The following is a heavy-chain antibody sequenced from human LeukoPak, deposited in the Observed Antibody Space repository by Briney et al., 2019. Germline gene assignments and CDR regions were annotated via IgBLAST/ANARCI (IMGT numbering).Heavy chain of an antibody. CDR2: ISSSGNTI. Sequence: GGSLRLSCAASGFTFSDYYMSWIRQAPGKGLEWASFISSSGNTIYYADSVKGRFTISRDNAKNSLCLQTNSLSAEDTAVYYCARLAGFSPYYYYMDVWGKGTTVTISS. V-gene: IGHV3-11*04. D-gene: IGHD7-27*01. CDR3: ARLAGFSPYYYYMDV. CDR1: GFTFSDYY. J-gene: IGHJ6*03.